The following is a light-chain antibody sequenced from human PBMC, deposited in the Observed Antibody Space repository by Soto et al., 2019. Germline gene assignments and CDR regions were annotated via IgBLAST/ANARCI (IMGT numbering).Light chain of an antibody. CDR1: QDISKN. CDR3: QHYDTLPAVT. V-gene: IGKV1-33*01. CDR2: DAS. J-gene: IGKJ4*01. Sequence: DIQMTQSPSSLSSSVGDRVTITCQASQDISKNLNWYQQKPWKAPNLLIYDASNLQTGVPSRFSGSGSGTDFIFTISSLQPEDFGKYYCQHYDTLPAVTFCGGTKVETK.